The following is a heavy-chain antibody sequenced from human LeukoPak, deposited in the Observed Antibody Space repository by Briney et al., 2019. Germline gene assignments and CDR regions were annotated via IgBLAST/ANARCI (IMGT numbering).Heavy chain of an antibody. CDR3: AKLYEFLEWGWAALDI. Sequence: GGSLRLSCAASGFTFSSYAMSWVRQAPGKGLEWVSTISGSGGSTYYADSVKGRFTISRDNSKNTLHLQMNSLRAEDTAVYDCAKLYEFLEWGWAALDIWGQGTMVTVSS. V-gene: IGHV3-23*01. CDR1: GFTFSSYA. D-gene: IGHD3-3*01. J-gene: IGHJ3*02. CDR2: ISGSGGST.